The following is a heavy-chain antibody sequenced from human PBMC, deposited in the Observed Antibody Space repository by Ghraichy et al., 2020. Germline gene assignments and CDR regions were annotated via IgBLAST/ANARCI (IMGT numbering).Heavy chain of an antibody. Sequence: SETLSLTCTVSGGSVSSGSYYWSWIRQPPGKGLEWIGYIYYSGSTNYNPSLKSRVTISVDTSKNQFSLKLSSVTAADTAVYYCARDRSGYSYALLNYYGMDVWGQGTTVTVSS. CDR3: ARDRSGYSYALLNYYGMDV. CDR2: IYYSGST. CDR1: GGSVSSGSYY. D-gene: IGHD5-18*01. J-gene: IGHJ6*02. V-gene: IGHV4-61*01.